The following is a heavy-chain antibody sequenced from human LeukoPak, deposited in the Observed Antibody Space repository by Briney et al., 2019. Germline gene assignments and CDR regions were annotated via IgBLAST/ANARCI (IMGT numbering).Heavy chain of an antibody. CDR3: ARHRVYVPDI. D-gene: IGHD3-16*01. V-gene: IGHV5-51*01. CDR1: GYTFTSYW. CDR2: IYPGDSDT. Sequence: GESLKIPCKGSGYTFTSYWIGWVRQMPGKGLEWMGIIYPGDSDTRYTPAFQGQVTLSAAKSITTAYLQWNSLKASDTAMYYCARHRVYVPDIGGQGTMVTVSS. J-gene: IGHJ3*02.